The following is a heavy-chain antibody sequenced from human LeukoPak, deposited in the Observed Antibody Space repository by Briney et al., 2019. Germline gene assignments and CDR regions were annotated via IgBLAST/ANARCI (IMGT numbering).Heavy chain of an antibody. CDR1: GGSFSGYY. Sequence: PSETLSLTCAVYGGSFSGYYWSWIRQPPGKGLEWIGEINHSGSTNYNPSLKSRVTISVDTSKNQFSLKLSSVTAADTAVYYCARATAMVRRGFFDYWGQGTLVTVSS. V-gene: IGHV4-34*01. CDR2: INHSGST. CDR3: ARATAMVRRGFFDY. D-gene: IGHD5-18*01. J-gene: IGHJ4*02.